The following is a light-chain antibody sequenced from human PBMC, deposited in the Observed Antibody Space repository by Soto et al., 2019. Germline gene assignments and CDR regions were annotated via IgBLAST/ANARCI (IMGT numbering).Light chain of an antibody. Sequence: AIRMTQSPSSFSASTGDRVTITCRASQGISSYLAWYQQKPGKAPKHLIYAASTLQSGVPSRFSGSGAGTDYTLTISCLRTEDFATYYCQQYYSYPWTFGQGTEVEIK. CDR1: QGISSY. J-gene: IGKJ1*01. CDR2: AAS. CDR3: QQYYSYPWT. V-gene: IGKV1-8*01.